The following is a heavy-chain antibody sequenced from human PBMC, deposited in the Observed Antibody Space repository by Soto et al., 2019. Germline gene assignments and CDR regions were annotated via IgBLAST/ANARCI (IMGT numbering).Heavy chain of an antibody. CDR1: GGSMNNGGYY. CDR2: IYSNGDT. Sequence: SETLSLTCSVSGGSMNNGGYYWSWIRQLPGKGLEWIVYIYSNGDTYYNPSLKSRLTISVDTSKNQFSLNLTSVTAADTAVYYCARRGGSSSRYYYYALDVWGQGTTVTVSS. J-gene: IGHJ6*02. D-gene: IGHD6-6*01. CDR3: ARRGGSSSRYYYYALDV. V-gene: IGHV4-31*03.